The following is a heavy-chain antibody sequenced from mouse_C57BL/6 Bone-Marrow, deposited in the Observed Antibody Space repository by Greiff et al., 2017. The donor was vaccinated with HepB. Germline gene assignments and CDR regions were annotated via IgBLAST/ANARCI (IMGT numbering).Heavy chain of an antibody. CDR1: GYTFTSYG. CDR3: ARRGGSSYYFDY. CDR2: IYPRSGNT. V-gene: IGHV1-81*01. J-gene: IGHJ2*01. Sequence: VQLQQSGAELARPGASVKLSCKASGYTFTSYGISWVKQRTGQGLEWIGEIYPRSGNTYYNEKFKGKATLTADKSSSTAYMALRSLTSEDSAVYFCARRGGSSYYFDYWGQGTTLTVSS. D-gene: IGHD1-1*01.